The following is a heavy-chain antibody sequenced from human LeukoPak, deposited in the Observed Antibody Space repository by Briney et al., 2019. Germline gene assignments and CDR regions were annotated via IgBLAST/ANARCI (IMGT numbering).Heavy chain of an antibody. V-gene: IGHV1-69*05. CDR2: IIPIFGTA. J-gene: IGHJ5*02. CDR3: ATDYGSGSSTFRSFDP. Sequence: VAXVKVSCKASGGTFSSYAISWVRRAPGQGLEWMGRIIPIFGTANYAQKFQGRVTITTDESTSTAYMELSSLRSEDTAVYYCATDYGSGSSTFRSFDPWGQGTLVTVSS. CDR1: GGTFSSYA. D-gene: IGHD3-10*01.